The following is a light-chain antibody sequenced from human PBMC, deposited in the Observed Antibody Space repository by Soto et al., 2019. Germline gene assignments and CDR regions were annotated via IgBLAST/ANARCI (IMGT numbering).Light chain of an antibody. CDR3: MQALQTPYT. Sequence: DIVMTQSPLSLPVTPGEPASISCRSSQSLLHSNGYNYLDWYLQKPGQSPQLLIYLGSNRASGVTDRFSGSGSGTDFTLKISRVEAEDVWVYYCMQALQTPYTFGQGTKLEIK. CDR2: LGS. J-gene: IGKJ2*01. CDR1: QSLLHSNGYNY. V-gene: IGKV2-28*01.